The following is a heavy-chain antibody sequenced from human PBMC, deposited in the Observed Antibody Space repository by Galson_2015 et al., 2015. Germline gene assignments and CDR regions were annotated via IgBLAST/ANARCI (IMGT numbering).Heavy chain of an antibody. CDR1: GYTFTSYG. V-gene: IGHV1-18*01. CDR2: ISVYNDNT. Sequence: SVKVSCKASGYTFTSYGISWVRQAPGQGLEWMGWISVYNDNTNSAQKLQGRVTMTTDTFTSTAYMELRSLRSDDTAVYYCARLCYCSGGSCSCHGMDVWGQGTTVTVSS. J-gene: IGHJ6*02. D-gene: IGHD2-15*01. CDR3: ARLCYCSGGSCSCHGMDV.